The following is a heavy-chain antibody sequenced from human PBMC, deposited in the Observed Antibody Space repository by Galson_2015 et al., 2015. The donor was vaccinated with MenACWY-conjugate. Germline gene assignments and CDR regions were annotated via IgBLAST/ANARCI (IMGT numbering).Heavy chain of an antibody. CDR3: ASDKEQWLSKNFDV. J-gene: IGHJ3*01. CDR1: GFSFSSPW. V-gene: IGHV3-7*01. CDR2: VKHDVSAK. Sequence: CLRLSCAASGFSFSSPWLGWVRQAPGKGREWVANVKHDVSAKYYVDSVKDRFTISRDNAKNSLYLQMDSLRAEDTAVYYCASDKEQWLSKNFDVWGQGTMVTVSS. D-gene: IGHD6-19*01.